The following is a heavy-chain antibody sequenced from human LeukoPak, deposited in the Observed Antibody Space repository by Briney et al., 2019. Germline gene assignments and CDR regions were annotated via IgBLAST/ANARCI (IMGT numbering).Heavy chain of an antibody. V-gene: IGHV3-74*01. D-gene: IGHD3-22*01. CDR3: ARAAYYYDSSGYYSHYYYYYMDV. J-gene: IGHJ6*03. Sequence: GGSLRLSCAASGFTFSSYWMHWVRQAPGKGLVWVSRINTDGSSTSYADSVKGRFTISRDNAKNTLYLQMNSLRAEDTAVYYCARAAYYYDSSGYYSHYYYYYMDVWGKGTTVTVSS. CDR2: INTDGSST. CDR1: GFTFSSYW.